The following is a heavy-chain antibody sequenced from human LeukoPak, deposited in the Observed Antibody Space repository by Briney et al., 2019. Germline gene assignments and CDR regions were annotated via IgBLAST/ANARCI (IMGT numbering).Heavy chain of an antibody. CDR3: ARGGDFWSGYKTHEYGLDV. Sequence: GGSLRLSCAASGFTFSSYAMHWVRQAPGKGREWGGVISYDGSKKYHADSVKGRFTISRDNSNKMQYLEMDSLRADDTAVYYCARGGDFWSGYKTHEYGLDVWGQGTTVTVSS. CDR1: GFTFSSYA. J-gene: IGHJ6*02. D-gene: IGHD3-3*01. V-gene: IGHV3-30-3*01. CDR2: ISYDGSKK.